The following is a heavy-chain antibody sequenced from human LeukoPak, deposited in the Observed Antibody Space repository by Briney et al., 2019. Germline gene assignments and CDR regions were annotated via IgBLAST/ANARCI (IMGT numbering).Heavy chain of an antibody. D-gene: IGHD2-15*01. Sequence: PSETLSLTCAVYGGSFSGYYWSWIRQPPGKGLEWIGEINHSGSTNYNPSLKSRVTISVDTSKNQFSLKLSSVTAAGTAVYYCARGMLRGRKAGYCSGGSCYSFADYWGQGTLVTVSS. V-gene: IGHV4-34*01. CDR3: ARGMLRGRKAGYCSGGSCYSFADY. CDR2: INHSGST. J-gene: IGHJ4*02. CDR1: GGSFSGYY.